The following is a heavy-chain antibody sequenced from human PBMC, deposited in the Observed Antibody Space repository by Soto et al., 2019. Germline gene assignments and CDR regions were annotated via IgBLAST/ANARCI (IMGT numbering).Heavy chain of an antibody. Sequence: XGTLSLTCTVSGGSISSSSYYWGWIRQPPGKGLEWIGSIYYSGGTYYNPSPKSRVTISVDTSKNQFSLKLSSVTAADTAVYYCARQGYGSGSNLYGMDVWGQGTTVTVPS. CDR1: GGSISSSSYY. V-gene: IGHV4-39*01. D-gene: IGHD3-10*01. CDR2: IYYSGGT. J-gene: IGHJ6*02. CDR3: ARQGYGSGSNLYGMDV.